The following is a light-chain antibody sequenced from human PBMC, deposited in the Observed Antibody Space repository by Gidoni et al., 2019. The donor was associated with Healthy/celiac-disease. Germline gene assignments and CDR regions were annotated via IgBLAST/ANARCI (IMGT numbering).Light chain of an antibody. CDR3: QQYYSYPLT. J-gene: IGKJ4*01. Sequence: IRMTQSPSSFSASTGDRVTITCRASQGISSYLAWYQQKPGQAPKLLIYAASTLQSGVPSRFSGSGSGTDFTLTISCLQSEDFATYYCQQYYSYPLTFGGGTKVEIK. CDR1: QGISSY. V-gene: IGKV1-8*01. CDR2: AAS.